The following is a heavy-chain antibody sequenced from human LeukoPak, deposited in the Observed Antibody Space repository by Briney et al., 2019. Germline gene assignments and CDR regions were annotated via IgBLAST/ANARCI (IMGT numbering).Heavy chain of an antibody. V-gene: IGHV4-59*08. CDR1: GGSISSNY. CDR2: IYYSGYT. D-gene: IGHD3-10*01. CDR3: ARHFDHVGSGIYEY. Sequence: SETLSLTCTVSGGSISSNYWSWIRQPPGKGLEWIGYIYYSGYTNYNPSLKSRVTISVDTSNNQFSLKLSSVTAADTAVYYCARHFDHVGSGIYEYWGRGTLVTVSS. J-gene: IGHJ4*02.